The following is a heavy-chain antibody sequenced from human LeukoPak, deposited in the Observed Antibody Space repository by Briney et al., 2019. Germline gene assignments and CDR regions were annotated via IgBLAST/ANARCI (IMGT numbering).Heavy chain of an antibody. D-gene: IGHD1-26*01. Sequence: GGSLRLSCAASGITFSTYSMNWVRQAPGKGLEWISYISSSGTIYYADSVKGRFTISRDNAKNSLYLQMNSLRAEDTAVYYCARDRWELPNDYWGQGTLVTVSS. CDR3: ARDRWELPNDY. CDR1: GITFSTYS. V-gene: IGHV3-48*01. CDR2: ISSSGTI. J-gene: IGHJ4*02.